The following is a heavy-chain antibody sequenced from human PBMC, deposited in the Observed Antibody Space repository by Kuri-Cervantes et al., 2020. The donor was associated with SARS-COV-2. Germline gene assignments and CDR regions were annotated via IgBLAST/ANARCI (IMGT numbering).Heavy chain of an antibody. Sequence: GGSLRLSCAASGFTFDDYAMHWVRQAPGKGLEWVAVISYDGSNKYYADSVKGRFTISRDNSKNTLYLQMNSLRAEDTAVYYCVRTLGEDIVVVPAATFDYWGQGTLVTVSS. V-gene: IGHV3-30-3*01. CDR2: ISYDGSNK. J-gene: IGHJ4*02. D-gene: IGHD2-2*01. CDR3: VRTLGEDIVVVPAATFDY. CDR1: GFTFDDYA.